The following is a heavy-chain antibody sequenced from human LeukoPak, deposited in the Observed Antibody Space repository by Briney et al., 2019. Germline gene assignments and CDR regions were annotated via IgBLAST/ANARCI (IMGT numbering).Heavy chain of an antibody. CDR3: AKQKDFSGNCFDY. V-gene: IGHV3-30*04. J-gene: IGHJ4*02. CDR2: ILYDGSNK. Sequence: PGRSLRLSCATSGFTFSSNNMHWVRQTPGKGLEWLTLILYDGSNKYYADSAKGRFTISRDNSKNTLYLEMNSLRAEDTALYYCAKQKDFSGNCFDYWGQGTLVTVSS. D-gene: IGHD1-26*01. CDR1: GFTFSSNN.